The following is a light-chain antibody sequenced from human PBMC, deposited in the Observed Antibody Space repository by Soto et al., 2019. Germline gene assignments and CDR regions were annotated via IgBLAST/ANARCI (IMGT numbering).Light chain of an antibody. V-gene: IGKV3-20*01. Sequence: ELVLTQSPGPLSLSPGERATLSCRASQSVSSSYLAWYQQKPGQAPRPLIYGASSRAIGIPDRVSGGGSGTDFTRTISRLAPEDFEVYYWHQYGSSPWTFGQGTKVEIK. CDR2: GAS. CDR1: QSVSSSY. J-gene: IGKJ1*01. CDR3: HQYGSSPWT.